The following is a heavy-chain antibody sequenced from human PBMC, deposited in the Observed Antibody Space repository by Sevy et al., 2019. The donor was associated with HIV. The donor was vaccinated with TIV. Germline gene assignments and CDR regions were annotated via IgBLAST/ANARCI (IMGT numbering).Heavy chain of an antibody. V-gene: IGHV3-33*01. Sequence: GGSLRLSCAASGFTFSGYGMHWVRQAPGKGLEWVAMIWYDGSNKYYRDSVKGRFTISRDNSRKTLYLQMNSLRAEDMAVYYCTRDSVRGGYYDSSGYYLFDYWGQGTLVTVSS. J-gene: IGHJ4*02. CDR2: IWYDGSNK. CDR1: GFTFSGYG. CDR3: TRDSVRGGYYDSSGYYLFDY. D-gene: IGHD3-22*01.